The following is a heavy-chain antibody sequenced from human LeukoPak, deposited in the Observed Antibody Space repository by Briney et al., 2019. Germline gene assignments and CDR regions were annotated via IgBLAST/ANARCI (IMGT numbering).Heavy chain of an antibody. J-gene: IGHJ5*02. Sequence: SETLSLTCAVYGGSFSGYCWSWSRQPPGKGLELVGEINHSGRTKYNPSLNSRVNISVDTSKNQFSLKLISVPAACTAVYLWARDRKNYYDFWSANYRIRVWFDPWGKGTLVTVSS. D-gene: IGHD3-3*01. V-gene: IGHV4-34*01. CDR1: GGSFSGYC. CDR2: INHSGRT. CDR3: ARDRKNYYDFWSANYRIRVWFDP.